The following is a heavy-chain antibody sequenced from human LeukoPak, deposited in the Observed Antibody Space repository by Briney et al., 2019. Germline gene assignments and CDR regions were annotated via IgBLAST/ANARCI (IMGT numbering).Heavy chain of an antibody. Sequence: PSETLSLTCAVYGGSFSGYYWSWIRQPPGKGLEWIGEINHSGSTNYNPSLKSRVTISVDTSKNQFSLKLSSVTAADTAVYYCVRGLEWLALRFLEWSPTYYFDYWGQGTLVTVSS. CDR1: GGSFSGYY. CDR2: INHSGST. J-gene: IGHJ4*02. V-gene: IGHV4-34*01. D-gene: IGHD3-3*01. CDR3: VRGLEWLALRFLEWSPTYYFDY.